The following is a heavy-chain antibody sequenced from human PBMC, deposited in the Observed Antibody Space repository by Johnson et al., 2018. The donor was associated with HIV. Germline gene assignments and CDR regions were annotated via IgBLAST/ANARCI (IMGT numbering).Heavy chain of an antibody. D-gene: IGHD6-13*01. CDR1: GFTLDEYD. J-gene: IGHJ3*02. CDR2: FSRSGGTT. V-gene: IGHV3-20*04. CDR3: AKDASQSRAAGTGAFDI. Sequence: VQLVESGGGVVRPGGSLRLSCAASGFTLDEYDMSWVRQVTGKGLEWVSSFSRSGGTTAYAASVRGRFTISRDNAKNSLYLQMNSLRAEDTALYYCAKDASQSRAAGTGAFDIWGQGTMVTVSS.